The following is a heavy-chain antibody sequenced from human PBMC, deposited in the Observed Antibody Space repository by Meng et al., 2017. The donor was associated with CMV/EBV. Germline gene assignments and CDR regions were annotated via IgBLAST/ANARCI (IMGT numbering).Heavy chain of an antibody. J-gene: IGHJ4*02. D-gene: IGHD6-19*01. Sequence: GGSLRLSCAASGFTFSSYAMHWVRQAPGKGLEWVAVISYDGSNKYYADSVKGRFTISRDNSKNTLYLQMNSLSAEDTAVYYCARDLWRIIAVAEGGGDYWGQGTLVTVSS. CDR3: ARDLWRIIAVAEGGGDY. V-gene: IGHV3-30*04. CDR1: GFTFSSYA. CDR2: ISYDGSNK.